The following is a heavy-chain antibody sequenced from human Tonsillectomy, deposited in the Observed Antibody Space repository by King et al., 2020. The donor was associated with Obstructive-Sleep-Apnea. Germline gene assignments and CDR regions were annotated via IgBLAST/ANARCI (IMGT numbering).Heavy chain of an antibody. J-gene: IGHJ4*02. CDR1: GDTISRSYGY. CDR3: ARGGGGSGSMYFPFDF. V-gene: IGHV4-39*07. D-gene: IGHD3-10*01. CDR2: FSHNGNT. Sequence: QLQESGPGLVKPSETLSLTCSVSGDTISRSYGYWGWIRQPPGKGLEYIGSFSHNGNTFYNPSLRSRVPSPVDPSKNQFSLNLKAVTAADTAFYYCARGGGGSGSMYFPFDFWGQGSLVTVSS.